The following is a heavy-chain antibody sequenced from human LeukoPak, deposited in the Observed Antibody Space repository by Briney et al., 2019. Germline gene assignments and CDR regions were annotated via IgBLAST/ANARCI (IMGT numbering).Heavy chain of an antibody. D-gene: IGHD1-26*01. CDR1: GGSISSSSYY. Sequence: PSETLSLTCTVSGGSISSSSYYWGWIRQPPGKGLEWIGSIYYSGSTYYNPSLKSRVTISVDTSKNQFSLKLSSVTAADTAVYYCARGRVGAARSPFDYWGQGTLVTVSS. CDR2: IYYSGST. V-gene: IGHV4-39*07. J-gene: IGHJ4*02. CDR3: ARGRVGAARSPFDY.